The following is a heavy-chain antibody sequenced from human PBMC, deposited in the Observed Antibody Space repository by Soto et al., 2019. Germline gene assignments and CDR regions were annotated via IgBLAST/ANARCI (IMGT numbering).Heavy chain of an antibody. CDR1: GGSFSGCS. CDR3: ARDLVRGSDRFDP. V-gene: IGHV4-34*01. CDR2: INHSGST. Sequence: QVHLQQWGAGLLKPSETLSLTCAVYGGSFSGCSWTWIRQPPGKGLEWIGEINHSGSTNYNPSLKSRVTISVDTSKNQFSLKLSSVTAADTAVYYCARDLVRGSDRFDPWGQGTLVTVSS. D-gene: IGHD3-10*01. J-gene: IGHJ5*02.